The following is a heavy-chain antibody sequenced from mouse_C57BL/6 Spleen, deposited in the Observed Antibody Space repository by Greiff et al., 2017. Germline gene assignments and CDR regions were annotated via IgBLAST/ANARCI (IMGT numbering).Heavy chain of an antibody. J-gene: IGHJ3*01. D-gene: IGHD1-2*01. CDR2: INPSSGYT. V-gene: IGHV1-4*01. CDR3: ARLGSTAVGGFAY. CDR1: GYTFTSYT. Sequence: QVQLQQSGAELARPGASVKMSCKASGYTFTSYTMHWVKQRPGQGLEWIGYINPSSGYTKYNQKFKDKATLTADKSSSTAYMQLSSLPSEDSAVYYCARLGSTAVGGFAYWGQGTLVTVSA.